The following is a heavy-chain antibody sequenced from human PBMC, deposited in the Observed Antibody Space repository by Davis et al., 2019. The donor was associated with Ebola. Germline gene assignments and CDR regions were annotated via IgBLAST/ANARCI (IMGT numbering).Heavy chain of an antibody. J-gene: IGHJ4*02. Sequence: GESLKISCAASGFTFSSYAMSWVRQAPGKGLEWASAISGSGGSTYYADSVKGRFTISRDNSKNTLYLQMNSLRAEDTAVYYCAKKVHSWQCLDYWGQGTLVTVSS. CDR2: ISGSGGST. CDR1: GFTFSSYA. CDR3: AKKVHSWQCLDY. D-gene: IGHD5/OR15-5a*01. V-gene: IGHV3-23*01.